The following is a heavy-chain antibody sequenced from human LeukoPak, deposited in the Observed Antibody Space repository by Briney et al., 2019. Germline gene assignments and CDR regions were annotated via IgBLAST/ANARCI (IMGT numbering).Heavy chain of an antibody. CDR1: GFTFSSYG. D-gene: IGHD3-9*01. J-gene: IGHJ6*04. Sequence: GRSLRLSCAASGFTFSSYGMHWVRQAPGKGLEGVAVIWYDGSNKYYADSVKGRFTISRDNSKNTLYLQMNSLRAEDTAAYYCAREAGITIFFYYYYGMDVWGKGTTVTVSS. CDR2: IWYDGSNK. CDR3: AREAGITIFFYYYYGMDV. V-gene: IGHV3-33*01.